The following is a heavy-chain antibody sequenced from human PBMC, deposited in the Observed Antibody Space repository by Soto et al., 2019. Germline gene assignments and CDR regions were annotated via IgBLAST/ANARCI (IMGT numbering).Heavy chain of an antibody. CDR3: AHRPRGYSYYFDY. D-gene: IGHD5-18*01. CDR2: LYWDDDK. CDR1: GFSLSTRGVG. V-gene: IGHV2-5*02. Sequence: QITLKESGPTLVKPTQTLTLTCTFSGFSLSTRGVGVGWIRQPPGKALEWLALLYWDDDKGYSPSLKSRLTIAKETSNNQVVLTVTNMDPVDTATYYCAHRPRGYSYYFDYWGQGTLVTVSS. J-gene: IGHJ4*02.